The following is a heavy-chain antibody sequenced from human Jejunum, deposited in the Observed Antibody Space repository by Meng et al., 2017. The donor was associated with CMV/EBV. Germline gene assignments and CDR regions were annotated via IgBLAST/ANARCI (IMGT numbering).Heavy chain of an antibody. CDR1: GFTFNSYA. CDR2: SSASGGTT. V-gene: IGHV3-23*01. J-gene: IGHJ5*02. Sequence: CAASGFTFNSYAVAWVRQAPGKGLEWVSTSSASGGTTYYADAVMGRFTISRDSSKSTLYLQLNSLRVEDTAVYYCAKQGYRNDLDLWGQGTQVTVSS. D-gene: IGHD4-11*01. CDR3: AKQGYRNDLDL.